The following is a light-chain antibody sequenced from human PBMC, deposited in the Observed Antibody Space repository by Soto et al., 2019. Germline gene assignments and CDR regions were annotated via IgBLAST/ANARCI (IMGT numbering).Light chain of an antibody. CDR2: IND. V-gene: IGLV1-44*01. CDR3: AAWSDTLNGPFV. Sequence: QSVLTQPPSASGTPGQRVTISCSGSNSNIGSNTVNWYQQLPGTAPKLLIYINDQRPSGVPDRFSGSKFGTSASLAISWLQSEDEGDDYCAAWSDTLNGPFVFGAGTKLTVL. J-gene: IGLJ1*01. CDR1: NSNIGSNT.